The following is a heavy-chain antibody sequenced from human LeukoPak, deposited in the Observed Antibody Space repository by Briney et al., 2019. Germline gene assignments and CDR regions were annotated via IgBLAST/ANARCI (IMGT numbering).Heavy chain of an antibody. Sequence: SETLSLTCAVSGYSISSGYYWGWIRQPPGKGLEWIGSIYHSGSTYYNPSLKSRVTISVDTSKNQFSLELSSVTAADTAVYYCARRPGYYFDYWGRGTLVTVSS. J-gene: IGHJ4*02. V-gene: IGHV4-38-2*01. CDR3: ARRPGYYFDY. CDR2: IYHSGST. CDR1: GYSISSGYY.